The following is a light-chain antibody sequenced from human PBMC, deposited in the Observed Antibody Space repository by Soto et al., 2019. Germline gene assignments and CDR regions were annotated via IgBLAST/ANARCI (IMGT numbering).Light chain of an antibody. V-gene: IGKV3-20*01. Sequence: EIVLTQSPGTLSLSPGERATLSCRASQSVSSSYLAWYQQKPGQAPRLLIYGASSRATGIPDRFSGSGSGTDFTLTISRPVPEDFAVYYCQQYASSPRTFGQGTRLEIK. CDR1: QSVSSSY. CDR3: QQYASSPRT. J-gene: IGKJ5*01. CDR2: GAS.